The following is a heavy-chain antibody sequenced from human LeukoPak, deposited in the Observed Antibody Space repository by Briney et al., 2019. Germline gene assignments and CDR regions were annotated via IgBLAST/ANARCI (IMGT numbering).Heavy chain of an antibody. CDR1: GYSISSGYY. V-gene: IGHV4-38-2*02. Sequence: PSETLSLTCTVSGYSISSGYYWGWVRQPPGKGLEWVVVYLVGTTDYNPSLRSRVTISVDGSKNQMSLTLRSVAVEDTAMYYCARDAYRGGDCPYYCDYWGQGTLVTVSS. D-gene: IGHD2-21*02. J-gene: IGHJ4*02. CDR3: ARDAYRGGDCPYYCDY. CDR2: VYLVGTT.